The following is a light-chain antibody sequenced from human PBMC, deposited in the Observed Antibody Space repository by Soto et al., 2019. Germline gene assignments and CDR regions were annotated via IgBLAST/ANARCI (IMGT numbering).Light chain of an antibody. CDR1: QSVSSN. Sequence: EIVMTQSPATLSVSPGERATLSCRASQSVSSNLAWYQQKPGQAPRLLIYGASTRATGIPARFSGSGSGTEVTLTLSSLQSEDVAIYYCQQYNNWPRTFGGGTKVDIK. CDR2: GAS. CDR3: QQYNNWPRT. V-gene: IGKV3-15*01. J-gene: IGKJ4*01.